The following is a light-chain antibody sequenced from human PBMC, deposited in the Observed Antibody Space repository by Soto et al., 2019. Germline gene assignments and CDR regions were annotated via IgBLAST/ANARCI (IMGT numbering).Light chain of an antibody. Sequence: QPVLTQPPSASGTPGQRVAMSCAGSNSNLGSNTVNWYQHLPGMAPTLLIYNNNERPSGVPDRVSGSKSGTSASLAISGLQSEDEAFYYCAAWDDSLNVGVFGGGTKVTVL. CDR1: NSNLGSNT. J-gene: IGLJ3*02. V-gene: IGLV1-44*01. CDR2: NNN. CDR3: AAWDDSLNVGV.